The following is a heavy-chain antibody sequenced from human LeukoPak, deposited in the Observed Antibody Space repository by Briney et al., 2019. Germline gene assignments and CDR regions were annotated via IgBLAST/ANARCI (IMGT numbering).Heavy chain of an antibody. CDR3: ARDQDGVGATIDY. CDR2: ISGSGGST. Sequence: GGSLRLSCAASGFTFSSYAMSWVRQAPGKGPEWVSAISGSGGSTYYADSVKGRFTISRDNSKNTLYLQMNSLRVEDTAVYYCARDQDGVGATIDYWGQGTLVTVSS. D-gene: IGHD1-26*01. V-gene: IGHV3-23*01. CDR1: GFTFSSYA. J-gene: IGHJ4*02.